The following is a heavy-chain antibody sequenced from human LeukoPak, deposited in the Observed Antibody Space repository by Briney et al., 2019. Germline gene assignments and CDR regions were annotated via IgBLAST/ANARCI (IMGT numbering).Heavy chain of an antibody. CDR2: VSYDGGSK. CDR3: AKDFFPKTSVYYFDS. D-gene: IGHD3-16*01. CDR1: GFTFSSYG. J-gene: IGHJ4*02. Sequence: GGSLRLSCAASGFTFSSYGMHWVRQAPGKGLEWVAVVSYDGGSKHYQDSVNGRFTISRDNSKNTLYLQMNSLRAEDTAVYYCAKDFFPKTSVYYFDSWGQGTLVTVSS. V-gene: IGHV3-30*18.